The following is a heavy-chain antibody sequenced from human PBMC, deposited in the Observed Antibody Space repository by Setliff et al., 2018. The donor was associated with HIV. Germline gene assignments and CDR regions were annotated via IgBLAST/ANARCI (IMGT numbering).Heavy chain of an antibody. CDR2: INHSGST. D-gene: IGHD3-3*01. CDR3: ARGPPHYNFWSGYYTAYYYYYYMDV. Sequence: SETLSLTCAVYGGSFSGYYWSWIRQPPGKGLEWIGEINHSGSTNYNPSLKSRVTISVDTSKNQFSLKLSSVTAADTAVYYCARGPPHYNFWSGYYTAYYYYYYMDVWGKGTTVTVSS. J-gene: IGHJ6*03. CDR1: GGSFSGYY. V-gene: IGHV4-34*01.